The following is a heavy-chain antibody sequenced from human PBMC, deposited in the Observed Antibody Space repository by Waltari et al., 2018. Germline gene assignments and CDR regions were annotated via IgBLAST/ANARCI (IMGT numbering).Heavy chain of an antibody. J-gene: IGHJ6*03. CDR1: GYSISSGYY. D-gene: IGHD6-13*01. CDR3: ARVAGSSSYYYYYMDV. Sequence: QVQLQESGPGLVKPSETLSLTCAVSGYSISSGYYWGWIRQPPGKGLEWIGSIYHSGRTYYNPSLKSRVTISVDTSKNQFSLKLSSVTAADTAVYYCARVAGSSSYYYYYMDVWGKGTTVTVSS. CDR2: IYHSGRT. V-gene: IGHV4-38-2*01.